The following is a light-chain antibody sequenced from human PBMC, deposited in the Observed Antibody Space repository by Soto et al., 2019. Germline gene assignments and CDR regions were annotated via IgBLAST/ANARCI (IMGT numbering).Light chain of an antibody. Sequence: DIQITQAPSALSASLGATVTITGRACQSISSWLAWYQQKPGKAPKLLIYDASSLESGVPSRFSGSGSGTEFTLTISSLQPDDFATYYCQQYNSYSETFGQGTKVDIK. V-gene: IGKV1-5*01. J-gene: IGKJ1*01. CDR3: QQYNSYSET. CDR2: DAS. CDR1: QSISSW.